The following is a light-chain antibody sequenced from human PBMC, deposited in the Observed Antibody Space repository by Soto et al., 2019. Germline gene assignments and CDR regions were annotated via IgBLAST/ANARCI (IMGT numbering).Light chain of an antibody. J-gene: IGLJ3*02. Sequence: QSVLTQPPSASGTPGQRVTISCSGGSSNIGSNYLYWYQQLPGTAPKLLIYRNNQRPSGVPDRFSGSKSGTSASLAISGLRSEDEADYYCAAWDASLGGPVFGGGTKLTV. CDR3: AAWDASLGGPV. CDR1: SSNIGSNY. CDR2: RNN. V-gene: IGLV1-47*01.